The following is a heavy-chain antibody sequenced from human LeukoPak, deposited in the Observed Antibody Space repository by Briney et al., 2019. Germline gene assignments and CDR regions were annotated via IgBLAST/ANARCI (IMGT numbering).Heavy chain of an antibody. Sequence: GGSLRLSCAASGFTFSSYWMSWVRQAPGKGLEWVANIKQDGSEKYYVDSVKGRFTISRDNAKNTLYLQMNSLRAEDTAVYYCAKLSGDYGGKVPDYWDQGTLVTVSS. V-gene: IGHV3-7*03. J-gene: IGHJ4*02. D-gene: IGHD4-17*01. CDR2: IKQDGSEK. CDR3: AKLSGDYGGKVPDY. CDR1: GFTFSSYW.